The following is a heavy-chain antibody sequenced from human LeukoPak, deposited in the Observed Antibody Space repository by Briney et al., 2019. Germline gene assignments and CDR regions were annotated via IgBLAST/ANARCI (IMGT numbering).Heavy chain of an antibody. V-gene: IGHV1-46*01. CDR2: INPSGGST. J-gene: IGHJ6*02. Sequence: ASVKVSCKASGYTFTSYYMHWVRQAPGQGREWMGIINPSGGSTSYAQKFQGRVTMTRDTSTSTVYMELSSLRSEDTAVYYCARDKAVKNYYYGMDVWGQGTTVTVSS. CDR3: ARDKAVKNYYYGMDV. CDR1: GYTFTSYY.